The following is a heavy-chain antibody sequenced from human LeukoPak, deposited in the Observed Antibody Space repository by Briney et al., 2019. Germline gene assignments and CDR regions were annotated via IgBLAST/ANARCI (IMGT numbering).Heavy chain of an antibody. CDR1: GITFSSYG. V-gene: IGHV3-23*01. CDR3: AKGSSSWSNADAFDI. Sequence: GGTLRLSCAASGITFSSYGMSWVRQAPGKGLEWVSAISGSGGSTYYADSVKGRFTISRDNSKNTLYLQMNSLRAEDTAVYYCAKGSSSWSNADAFDIWGQGTMVTVSS. CDR2: ISGSGGST. J-gene: IGHJ3*02. D-gene: IGHD6-13*01.